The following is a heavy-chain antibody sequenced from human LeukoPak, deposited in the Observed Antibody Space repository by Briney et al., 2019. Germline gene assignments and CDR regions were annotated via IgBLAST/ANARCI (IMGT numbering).Heavy chain of an antibody. CDR2: INQDGSEE. D-gene: IGHD5-12*01. J-gene: IGHJ4*02. Sequence: GGSLRLSCAASGFTFSNYWMSWARQAPGKGLEWVAHINQDGSEEHYMDSVKARFIISRDNAKNSPSLQMDSLRAEDTAVYYCVRDGGVSGYDLLDYWGQGTLVTVSS. CDR1: GFTFSNYW. CDR3: VRDGGVSGYDLLDY. V-gene: IGHV3-7*01.